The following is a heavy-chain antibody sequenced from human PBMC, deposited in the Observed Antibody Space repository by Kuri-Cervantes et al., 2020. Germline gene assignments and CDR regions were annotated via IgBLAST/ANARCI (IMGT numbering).Heavy chain of an antibody. V-gene: IGHV1-18*01. J-gene: IGHJ6*02. Sequence: ASVKVSCKASGYTFTSYGISWVRQAPGQGLEWMGWISAYNGNTNYAQKLQGRVTMTTDTSTSTAYMELRSLRSEDTAVYYCARMGIVDTAMVLIHYYYGMDVWGQGTTVTVSS. CDR3: ARMGIVDTAMVLIHYYYGMDV. CDR1: GYTFTSYG. D-gene: IGHD5-18*01. CDR2: ISAYNGNT.